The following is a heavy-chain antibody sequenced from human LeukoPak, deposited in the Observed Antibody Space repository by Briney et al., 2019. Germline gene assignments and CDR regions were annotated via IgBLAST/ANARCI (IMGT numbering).Heavy chain of an antibody. CDR3: AKAFDYNGLRGEGGSLDC. D-gene: IGHD4-11*01. V-gene: IGHV3-13*01. J-gene: IGHJ4*02. CDR2: IGVSGDT. Sequence: GGSLRLSCVASGFNFGKNDMHWVRHTTERRLEWVSAIGVSGDTYYADPVKGRFTISRENGKNSVYLQMNSLRAGDTAVYFCAKAFDYNGLRGEGGSLDCWGQGALVTVSS. CDR1: GFNFGKND.